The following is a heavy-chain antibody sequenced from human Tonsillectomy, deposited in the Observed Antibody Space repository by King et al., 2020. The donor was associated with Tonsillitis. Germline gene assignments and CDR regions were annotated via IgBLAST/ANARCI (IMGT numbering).Heavy chain of an antibody. V-gene: IGHV3-30*18. CDR2: ISYDGYYK. CDR3: AKGPNSSGWPNYFDY. Sequence: VQLVESGGGVVQPGGSLRLSCVASEFTFSSYDMHWVRQTPGKGLEWVAVISYDGYYKYYADSVKGRFTISRENSKNNLYLQMNSLTTEDTAVFYCAKGPNSSGWPNYFDYWGQGSLVTVSS. D-gene: IGHD6-19*01. CDR1: EFTFSSYD. J-gene: IGHJ4*02.